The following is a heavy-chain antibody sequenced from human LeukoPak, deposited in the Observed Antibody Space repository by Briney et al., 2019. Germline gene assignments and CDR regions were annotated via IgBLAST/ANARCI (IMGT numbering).Heavy chain of an antibody. V-gene: IGHV6-1*01. Sequence: SQTLSLTCAISGDSVSSNSATWNWIRQSPSRGLEWLGRTYYRSKWYSDYAVSVKSRITINPDTSKNQFSLQSNSVTPEDTAVYYCARGLVPEGHHYYYYMDVWGKGTTVTVSS. CDR1: GDSVSSNSAT. D-gene: IGHD3-9*01. CDR2: TYYRSKWYS. CDR3: ARGLVPEGHHYYYYMDV. J-gene: IGHJ6*03.